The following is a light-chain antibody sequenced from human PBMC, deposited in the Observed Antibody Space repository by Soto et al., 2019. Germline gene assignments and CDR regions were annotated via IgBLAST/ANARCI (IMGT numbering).Light chain of an antibody. CDR1: QSVSSY. Sequence: EIVLAQYPATPSLSPGERATLSCRASQSVSSYLAWYQQKSGQAPRLLIYGASTRATGIPARFSGSGSGTEFTLTISGLQSEDFAVYYCQEYNDWPLTFGGGTKVDNK. CDR2: GAS. V-gene: IGKV3-15*01. J-gene: IGKJ4*01. CDR3: QEYNDWPLT.